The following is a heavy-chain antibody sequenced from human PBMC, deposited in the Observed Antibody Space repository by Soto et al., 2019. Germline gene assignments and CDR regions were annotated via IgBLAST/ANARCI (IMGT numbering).Heavy chain of an antibody. CDR3: ARVGSGMYYDFWSGYLGPYYYMDV. CDR1: GGSISSYY. D-gene: IGHD3-3*01. Sequence: SETLSLTCTVSGGSISSYYWSWIRQPPGKGLEWIGYIYYSGGTNYNPSLKSRVTISVDTSKNQFSLKLSSVTAADTAVYYCARVGSGMYYDFWSGYLGPYYYMDVWGKGTTVTVSS. V-gene: IGHV4-59*01. J-gene: IGHJ6*03. CDR2: IYYSGGT.